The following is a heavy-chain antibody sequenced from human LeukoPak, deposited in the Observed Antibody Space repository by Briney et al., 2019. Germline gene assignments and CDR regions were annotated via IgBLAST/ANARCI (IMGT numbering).Heavy chain of an antibody. V-gene: IGHV1-46*03. D-gene: IGHD4-23*01. CDR3: ARASDGGNPAVDY. J-gene: IGHJ4*02. CDR2: INPSGGSK. Sequence: ASVRLSCKASGYTFTSYYMHWVRQAPGKGLECMGIINPSGGSKSYAQKFQGRVTITRDTYTSTVYMELSSLRSEETAVYYCARASDGGNPAVDYWGQGTLVTVSS. CDR1: GYTFTSYY.